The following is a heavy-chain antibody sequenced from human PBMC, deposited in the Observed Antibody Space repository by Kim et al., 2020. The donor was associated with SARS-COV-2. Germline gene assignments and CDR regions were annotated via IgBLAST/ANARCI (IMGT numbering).Heavy chain of an antibody. Sequence: GGSLRLSCAASGFTFSSYAMHWVRQAPGKGLEWVAVISYDGSNKYYADSVKGRFTISRDNSKNTLYLQMNSLRAEDTAVYYCARNRYCSGGSCYSGGMDVWGQGTTVTVSS. V-gene: IGHV3-30-3*01. J-gene: IGHJ6*02. CDR1: GFTFSSYA. CDR2: ISYDGSNK. CDR3: ARNRYCSGGSCYSGGMDV. D-gene: IGHD2-15*01.